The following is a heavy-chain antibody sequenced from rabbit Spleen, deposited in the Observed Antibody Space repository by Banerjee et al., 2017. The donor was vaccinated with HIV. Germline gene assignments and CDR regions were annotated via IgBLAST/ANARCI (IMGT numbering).Heavy chain of an antibody. V-gene: IGHV1S45*01. J-gene: IGHJ6*01. D-gene: IGHD8-1*01. CDR3: ARDAGTSFSTYGMDL. CDR2: INDVTGKS. Sequence: QEQLVESAGGLVQPGGSPKLSCTASGFSFSNKAVMCWVRQTPGKGLEWIACINDVTGKSVYANWAKGRFTISKTSTTVTLQMTSLTAADTATYFCARDAGTSFSTYGMDLWGPGTLVTVS. CDR1: GFSFSNKAV.